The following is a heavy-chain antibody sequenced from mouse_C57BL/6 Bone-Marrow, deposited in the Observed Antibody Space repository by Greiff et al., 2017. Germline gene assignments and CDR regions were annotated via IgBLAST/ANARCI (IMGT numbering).Heavy chain of an antibody. CDR1: GFTFSSYG. Sequence: EVHLVESGGDLVKPGGSLKLSCAASGFTFSSYGMSWVRQTPDKRLEWVATISSGGSYTYYPDSVKGRFTISRDNAKNTLYLQMSSLKSEDTAMYYCAILYYYGRAYFDYWGQGTTLTVSS. V-gene: IGHV5-6*01. CDR3: AILYYYGRAYFDY. CDR2: ISSGGSYT. D-gene: IGHD1-1*01. J-gene: IGHJ2*01.